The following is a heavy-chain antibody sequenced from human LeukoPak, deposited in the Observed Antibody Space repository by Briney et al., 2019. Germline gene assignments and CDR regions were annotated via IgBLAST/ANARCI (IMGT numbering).Heavy chain of an antibody. Sequence: PGGSLRLSCAASGFTFSSYDMHWVRQATGKGLEWVSAIGTAGDTYYPGSVKGRFTISRENAKNSLYLQMNSLRAGDTAVYYCARVSPRSSSLDYWGQGTLVTVSS. J-gene: IGHJ4*02. CDR1: GFTFSSYD. D-gene: IGHD6-6*01. CDR3: ARVSPRSSSLDY. CDR2: IGTAGDT. V-gene: IGHV3-13*04.